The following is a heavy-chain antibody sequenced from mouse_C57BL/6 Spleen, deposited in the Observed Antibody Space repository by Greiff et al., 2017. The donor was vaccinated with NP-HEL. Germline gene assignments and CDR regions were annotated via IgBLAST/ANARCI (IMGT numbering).Heavy chain of an antibody. CDR2: LDPSDSYT. D-gene: IGHD2-5*01. CDR1: GYTFTSYW. CDR3: ARWDSNYDY. V-gene: IGHV1-69*01. Sequence: QVQLQQPGAELVMPGASVKLSCKASGYTFTSYWMHWVKQRPGQGLEWIGELDPSDSYTNSNQKFKGKSTLTVDKSSSTAYMQLSSLTSEDSAVYYCARWDSNYDYWGQGTTLTVSS. J-gene: IGHJ2*01.